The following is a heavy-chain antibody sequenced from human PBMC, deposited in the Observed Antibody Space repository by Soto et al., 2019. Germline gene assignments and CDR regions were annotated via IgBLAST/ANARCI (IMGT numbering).Heavy chain of an antibody. D-gene: IGHD3-3*01. CDR3: ARGQRFSDWFDP. V-gene: IGHV4-4*07. CDR1: GGAISGYY. J-gene: IGHJ5*02. CDR2: IYSSGST. Sequence: SETLSLTCTVTGGAISGYYWTWIRQSDGEGLEWIGRIYSSGSTNYNPSLKSRVTISLDTSMNYFSLRLSSVTAADTAVYYCARGQRFSDWFDPWGQGTLVTVSS.